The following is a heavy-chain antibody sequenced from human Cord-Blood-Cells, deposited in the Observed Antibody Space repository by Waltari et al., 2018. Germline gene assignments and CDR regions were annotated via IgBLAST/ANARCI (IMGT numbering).Heavy chain of an antibody. CDR1: GFTFDDYA. V-gene: IGHV3-9*01. J-gene: IGHJ3*02. Sequence: EVQLVESGGGLVQPGRSLRLSCAASGFTFDDYAMHWVRQAPGKGLEWVSGISWNSGSIGYADSVKGRFTISRDNAKNSLYLQMNSLRAEDTALYYCAKEYSSSDDAFDIWGQGTMAPSLQ. CDR2: ISWNSGSI. D-gene: IGHD6-6*01. CDR3: AKEYSSSDDAFDI.